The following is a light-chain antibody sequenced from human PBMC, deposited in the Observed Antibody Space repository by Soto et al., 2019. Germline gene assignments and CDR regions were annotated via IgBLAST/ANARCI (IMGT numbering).Light chain of an antibody. J-gene: IGKJ1*01. V-gene: IGKV1-5*03. Sequence: DTQMTQSPSTLSASVGDRVTITCRASQSISAWLAWYQQKPGKAPKLLSYKASTLESGVPSRFSGSGSGTEFTLTISSLQPDDFATYYCQQYNSDSRTFGQGTKVEIK. CDR2: KAS. CDR1: QSISAW. CDR3: QQYNSDSRT.